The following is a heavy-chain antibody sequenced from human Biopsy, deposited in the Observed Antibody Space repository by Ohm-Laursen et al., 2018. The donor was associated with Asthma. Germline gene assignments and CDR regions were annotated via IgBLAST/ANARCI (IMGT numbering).Heavy chain of an antibody. CDR3: ARHWNWGSFFDY. Sequence: SETLSLTCTVSGAYIGTPDYHWSWIRQSPGKGLEWIGSISYTGNTDIPSLRSRVTLSVDTSKNNFSLKLTSVTAADTAVFYCARHWNWGSFFDYWGQGMLVTVSS. D-gene: IGHD7-27*01. CDR1: GAYIGTPDYH. V-gene: IGHV4-39*01. J-gene: IGHJ4*02. CDR2: ISYTGNT.